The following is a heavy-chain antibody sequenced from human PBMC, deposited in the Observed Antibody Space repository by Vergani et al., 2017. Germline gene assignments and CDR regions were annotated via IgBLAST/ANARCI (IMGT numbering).Heavy chain of an antibody. CDR3: AIDCSSTSCYATTYYYYYMDV. CDR2: ISSSSSTI. V-gene: IGHV3-48*01. D-gene: IGHD2-2*01. J-gene: IGHJ6*03. Sequence: EVQLVESGGGLVQPGGSLRLSCAASGFTFSSYSMNWVRQAPGKGLEWVSYISSSSSTIYYADSVKGRFTISRDNAKNSLYLKMNSLRAEDTAVYYCAIDCSSTSCYATTYYYYYMDVWGKGTTVTVSS. CDR1: GFTFSSYS.